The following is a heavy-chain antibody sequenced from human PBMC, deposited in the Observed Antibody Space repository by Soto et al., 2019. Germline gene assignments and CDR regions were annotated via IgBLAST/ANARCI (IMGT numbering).Heavy chain of an antibody. CDR1: GGTFSSYT. Sequence: SVKVSCKASGGTFSSYTISWVRQAPGQGLEWMGRIIPILGIANYAQKFQGRVTITADKSTSTAYMELSSLRAEDTAVYYCAKDRGSTLRYYYYYMDVWGKGTTVTVSS. CDR2: IIPILGIA. J-gene: IGHJ6*03. D-gene: IGHD2-2*01. CDR3: AKDRGSTLRYYYYYMDV. V-gene: IGHV1-69*04.